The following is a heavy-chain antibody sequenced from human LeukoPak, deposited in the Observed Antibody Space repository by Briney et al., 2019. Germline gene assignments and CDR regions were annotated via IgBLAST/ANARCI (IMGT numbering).Heavy chain of an antibody. J-gene: IGHJ4*02. D-gene: IGHD4-17*01. CDR3: ARDRSNGDYAFDY. CDR2: ISSYSSYI. CDR1: EFTFSSYD. V-gene: IGHV3-21*01. Sequence: GGSLRLSCAASEFTFSSYDMNWVRQAPGKGLEWVSSISSYSSYIYYADSVQGRLTTSRNNAKNSLYLQMNSLRAEDTAVYYCARDRSNGDYAFDYWGQGALVTVSS.